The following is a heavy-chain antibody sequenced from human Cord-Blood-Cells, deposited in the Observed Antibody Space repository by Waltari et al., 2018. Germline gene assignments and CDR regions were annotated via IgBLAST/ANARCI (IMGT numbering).Heavy chain of an antibody. J-gene: IGHJ4*02. V-gene: IGHV4-34*01. CDR2: INHSGST. D-gene: IGHD1-26*01. Sequence: QVQLQQWGAGLLKPSETLSLTCAVYGGSSSGYYWSWIRQPPGKGLEWIGAINHSGSTNYNPSRKSRVTISVDTSKNQFSLKLSSVTAADTAVYYCARGELFFDYWGQGTLVTVSS. CDR1: GGSSSGYY. CDR3: ARGELFFDY.